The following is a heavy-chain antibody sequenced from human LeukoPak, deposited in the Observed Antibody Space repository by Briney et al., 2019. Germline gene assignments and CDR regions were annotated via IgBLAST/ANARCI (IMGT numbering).Heavy chain of an antibody. Sequence: GGSLRLPCAASGFTFSSYWMHWVRQAPGKGLEWVSSISSRSSSIYYADSVKGRFTISRDNAKNSLYLQMNSLRAEDTAVYWCARDYIAYDPLDYWGQGTLVTVSS. V-gene: IGHV3-21*01. J-gene: IGHJ4*02. CDR2: ISSRSSSI. D-gene: IGHD3-3*01. CDR1: GFTFSSYW. CDR3: ARDYIAYDPLDY.